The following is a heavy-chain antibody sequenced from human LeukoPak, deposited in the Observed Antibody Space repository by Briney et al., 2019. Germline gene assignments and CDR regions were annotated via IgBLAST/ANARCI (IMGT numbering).Heavy chain of an antibody. D-gene: IGHD6-13*01. Sequence: GGSLRLSCAASGFTFSSYGMHWVRQAPGKGLEWVAFIRYDGSNKYYADSVKGRFTISRDNSKNTLYLQMNSLRAEDAAVYYCARGGSSWYWAGAFDIWGQGTMVTVSS. CDR2: IRYDGSNK. J-gene: IGHJ3*02. CDR3: ARGGSSWYWAGAFDI. V-gene: IGHV3-30*02. CDR1: GFTFSSYG.